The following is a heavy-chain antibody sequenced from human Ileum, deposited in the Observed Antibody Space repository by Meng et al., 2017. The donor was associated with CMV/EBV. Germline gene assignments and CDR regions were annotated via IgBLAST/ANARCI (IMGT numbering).Heavy chain of an antibody. D-gene: IGHD6-19*01. Sequence: VRLLGAWGGLVQPGGSLRLSCAASGFTIITYDMIWVRQAPGKGLEWVSTFSASGAGTYYADSVKGRFAISRDPSKNTLYLQMNSLTTEDTAVYFCVTNSGGLGYWGHGTLVTVSS. CDR2: FSASGAGT. CDR1: GFTIITYD. J-gene: IGHJ4*01. CDR3: VTNSGGLGY. V-gene: IGHV3-23*01.